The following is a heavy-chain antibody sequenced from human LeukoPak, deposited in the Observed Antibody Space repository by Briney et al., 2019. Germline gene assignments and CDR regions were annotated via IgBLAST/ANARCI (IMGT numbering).Heavy chain of an antibody. V-gene: IGHV3-30*02. CDR1: RFTFRNYE. D-gene: IGHD3-16*02. J-gene: IGHJ4*02. CDR3: AREKNYDYVWGSYRQTYYFDY. CDR2: IRYDGSNK. Sequence: GGSLRLSCAASRFTFRNYEMNWVRQAPGKGLEWVAFIRYDGSNKYYADSVKGRFTISRDNSKNTLYLQMNSLRAEDTAVYYCAREKNYDYVWGSYRQTYYFDYWGQGTLVTVSS.